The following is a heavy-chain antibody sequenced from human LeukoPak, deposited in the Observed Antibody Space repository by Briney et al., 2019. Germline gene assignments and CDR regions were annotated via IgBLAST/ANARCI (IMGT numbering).Heavy chain of an antibody. CDR1: GVSMSAYQ. CDR3: AISNDAKIAPFDH. V-gene: IGHV4-4*09. D-gene: IGHD2-21*01. J-gene: IGHJ4*02. Sequence: PSETLSLTCTVSGVSMSAYQWSWVRQSPEKGLEWIGCINTKGETSYNPSLKSRVTTSVDTSKSQFSLRLTSVTAADTAVYYCAISNDAKIAPFDHWGQGAPVTVSS. CDR2: INTKGET.